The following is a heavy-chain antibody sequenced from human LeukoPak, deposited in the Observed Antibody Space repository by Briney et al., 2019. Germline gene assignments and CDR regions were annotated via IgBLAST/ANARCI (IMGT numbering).Heavy chain of an antibody. V-gene: IGHV4-38-2*01. CDR3: ARQGAWELLDAFDI. Sequence: PSETLSLTCAVSGYSISSGYYWGWIRQPPGKGLEWIGSIYHSGSTYYNPSLKSRVTILVDTSKNQFSLKLSSVTAADTAVYYCARQGAWELLDAFDIWGQGTMVTVSS. CDR1: GYSISSGYY. J-gene: IGHJ3*02. D-gene: IGHD1-26*01. CDR2: IYHSGST.